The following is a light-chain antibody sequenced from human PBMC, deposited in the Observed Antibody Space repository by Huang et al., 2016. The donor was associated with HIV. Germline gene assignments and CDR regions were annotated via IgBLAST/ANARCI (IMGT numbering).Light chain of an antibody. Sequence: EIVMTQSPVTLSVSPGGRATLSCRASRGVGSNLAWFQQKPGQAPRPLIHDASTRATDIPARFSGGGFGTEFTLTITNLQSEDFGVYYCQEYNNWPPFAFGPGTKVD. CDR2: DAS. V-gene: IGKV3-15*01. J-gene: IGKJ3*01. CDR1: RGVGSN. CDR3: QEYNNWPPFA.